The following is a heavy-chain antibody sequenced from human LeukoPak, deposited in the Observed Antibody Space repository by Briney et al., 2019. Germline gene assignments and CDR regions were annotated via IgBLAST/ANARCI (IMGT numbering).Heavy chain of an antibody. D-gene: IGHD3-10*01. Sequence: GGSLRLSCAVSGFTVSSNYMSWVRQAPGKGLEWVSVIYSGGSTYYADSVKGRFTISRHNSKNTLYLQMNSLRAEDTAVYYCARGQGSGGFYYYGMDVWGQGTTVTVSS. CDR1: GFTVSSNY. V-gene: IGHV3-53*04. J-gene: IGHJ6*02. CDR3: ARGQGSGGFYYYGMDV. CDR2: IYSGGST.